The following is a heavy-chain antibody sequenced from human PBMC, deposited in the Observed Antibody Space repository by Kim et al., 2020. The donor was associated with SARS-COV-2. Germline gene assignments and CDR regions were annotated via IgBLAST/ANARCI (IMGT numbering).Heavy chain of an antibody. CDR3: ARPPSSRGNPYYYDKSGYLPDYFDY. D-gene: IGHD3-22*01. Sequence: GGSLRLSCAASGFTFSSYAMHWVRQAPGKGLEWVAVISYDGSNKYYADSVKGRFSISRDNSKNTLYLQMNSLRAEDTAVYYCARPPSSRGNPYYYDKSGYLPDYFDYWGQGTLVTVSS. V-gene: IGHV3-30-3*01. CDR1: GFTFSSYA. CDR2: ISYDGSNK. J-gene: IGHJ4*02.